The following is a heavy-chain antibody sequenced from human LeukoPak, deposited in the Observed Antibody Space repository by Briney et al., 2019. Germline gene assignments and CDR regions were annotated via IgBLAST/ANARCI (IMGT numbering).Heavy chain of an antibody. V-gene: IGHV4-34*01. CDR1: SGSFSGDY. CDR3: ARHGGWYFDS. D-gene: IGHD6-19*01. CDR2: IYYSGNT. Sequence: SDPLTLTCGVYSGSFSGDYWSWIRQPTGEGLEWIGEIYYSGNTKYSPSLKNRVTISVDTSKNQVSLNLGSVTAGDTAVYFCARHGGWYFDSWGQGILVTVSS. J-gene: IGHJ4*02.